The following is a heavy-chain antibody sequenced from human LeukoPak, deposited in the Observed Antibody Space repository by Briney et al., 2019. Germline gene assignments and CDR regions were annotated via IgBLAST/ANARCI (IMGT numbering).Heavy chain of an antibody. CDR1: GGSISSYY. CDR2: IYYTGST. V-gene: IGHV4-59*01. D-gene: IGHD2/OR15-2a*01. Sequence: SETLSLTCSVSGGSISSYYWSWIRQPSEKGLEWIGNIYYTGSTNYNPSLKSRVTILVDMSKNHFSLKLSSVTAADTAVYYCARGHYGTSISPPDYWGQGTLVTVSS. J-gene: IGHJ4*02. CDR3: ARGHYGTSISPPDY.